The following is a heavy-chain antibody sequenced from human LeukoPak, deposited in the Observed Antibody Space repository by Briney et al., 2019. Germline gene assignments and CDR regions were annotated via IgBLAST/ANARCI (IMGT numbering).Heavy chain of an antibody. CDR1: GFTFSSYA. D-gene: IGHD3-10*01. V-gene: IGHV1-69*05. CDR2: IIPIFGTA. Sequence: GGSLRLSCAASGFTFSSYAMSWVRQAPGQGLEWMGRIIPIFGTANYAQKFQGRVTITTDESTSTAYMELSSLRFEDTAVYYCARDRGGVSFYYYYMDVWGKGTTVTVSS. J-gene: IGHJ6*03. CDR3: ARDRGGVSFYYYYMDV.